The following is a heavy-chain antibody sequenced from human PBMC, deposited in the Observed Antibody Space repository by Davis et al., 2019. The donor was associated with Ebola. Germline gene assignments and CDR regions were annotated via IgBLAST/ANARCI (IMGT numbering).Heavy chain of an antibody. Sequence: MPSETLSLTCAVHGGSSSGYFWTWVRQPPGRGLEWIGDVSEGGGDNYKPSLKSRVTISMDTSKNHFSLRLSSVTAADTAVYFCTRGRGSQYGMDVWGQGTTVTVSS. CDR1: GGSSSGYF. J-gene: IGHJ6*02. V-gene: IGHV4-34*01. CDR2: VSEGGGD. D-gene: IGHD1-26*01. CDR3: TRGRGSQYGMDV.